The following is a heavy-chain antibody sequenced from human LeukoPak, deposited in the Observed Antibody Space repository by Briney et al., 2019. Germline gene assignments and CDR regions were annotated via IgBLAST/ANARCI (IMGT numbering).Heavy chain of an antibody. CDR2: ISYDGRHK. J-gene: IGHJ4*02. D-gene: IGHD6-13*01. V-gene: IGHV3-30*03. CDR3: ARVPSIAAVGIRLDY. Sequence: PGGSLRLSCAASGFTFSSYGMHWVRQAPGKGLEWVAVISYDGRHKYYADSVKGRFTISRDNSKNTLYLQMNSLRAEDTARYYCARVPSIAAVGIRLDYWGQGTLVTVSS. CDR1: GFTFSSYG.